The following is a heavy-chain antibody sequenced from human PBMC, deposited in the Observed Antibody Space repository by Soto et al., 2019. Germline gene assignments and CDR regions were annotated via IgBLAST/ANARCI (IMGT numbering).Heavy chain of an antibody. V-gene: IGHV1-2*02. CDR3: ARGWGIAAPGPNWFDP. CDR2: INPNSGGT. CDR1: GYSLSGYY. Sequence: ASVKVSCKASGYSLSGYYLHWVRQAPGQGPEWMGWINPNSGGTKYVQKFQGRVTMTRDTSISTVYLELSRLRSDDTAVYYCARGWGIAAPGPNWFDPWGQGTLVTV. D-gene: IGHD6-13*01. J-gene: IGHJ5*02.